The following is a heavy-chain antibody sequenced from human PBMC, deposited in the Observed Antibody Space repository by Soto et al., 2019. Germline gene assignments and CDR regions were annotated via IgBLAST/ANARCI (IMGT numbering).Heavy chain of an antibody. Sequence: SGGSLRLSCSASGFPFDLYLMHWVRQVPGKELEWVSLINHSCGSTYYTDSVKGRFTISRDNSKNTLYLQMNSLRAEDTAVYYCAKRWWFGELLSPGAQIKYYYYGMDVWGQGTTVTVSS. CDR2: INHSCGST. D-gene: IGHD3-10*01. V-gene: IGHV3-23*01. J-gene: IGHJ6*02. CDR3: AKRWWFGELLSPGAQIKYYYYGMDV. CDR1: GFPFDLYL.